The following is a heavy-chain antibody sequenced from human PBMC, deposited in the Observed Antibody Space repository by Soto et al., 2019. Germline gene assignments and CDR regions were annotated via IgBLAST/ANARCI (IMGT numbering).Heavy chain of an antibody. Sequence: ASVKVSCKASGYTFTSYGISWVRQAPGQGLEWMGWISAYNGNTNYAQKLQGRVTMTTDTSTSTAYMELRRLRSYDTAVYYCARDLTDSSSWYYFDYWGQGTLVTVSS. CDR3: ARDLTDSSSWYYFDY. D-gene: IGHD6-13*01. CDR2: ISAYNGNT. CDR1: GYTFTSYG. J-gene: IGHJ4*02. V-gene: IGHV1-18*01.